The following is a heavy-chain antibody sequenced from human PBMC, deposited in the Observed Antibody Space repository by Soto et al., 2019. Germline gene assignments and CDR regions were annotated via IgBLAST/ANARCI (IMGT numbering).Heavy chain of an antibody. Sequence: GGSLRLCCAASGFAVCSYSVHWVCKAPGKGLEWVAAMSFDGNSKYFADSVKGRFKISRDTSKNTWSLEMESLGVEDSALYHCTRGRSMIANDDLEYWGQPTQVTVYS. CDR3: TRGRSMIANDDLEY. CDR2: MSFDGNSK. J-gene: IGHJ4*02. V-gene: IGHV3-30-3*01. D-gene: IGHD2-21*01. CDR1: GFAVCSYS.